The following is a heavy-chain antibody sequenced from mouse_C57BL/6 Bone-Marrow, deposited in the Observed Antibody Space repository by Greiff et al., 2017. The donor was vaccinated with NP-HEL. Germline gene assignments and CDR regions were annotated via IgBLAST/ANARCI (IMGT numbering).Heavy chain of an antibody. V-gene: IGHV5-2*01. Sequence: DVKLVESGGGLVQPGESLKLSCESNEYEFPSHDMSWVRKTPEKRLELVAAINSDGGSTYYPDTMERRFIISRDNTKKTLYRQMSSLRSEDTALYYCATPTGPYAMDYWGQGTSVTVSS. CDR3: ATPTGPYAMDY. CDR2: INSDGGST. D-gene: IGHD4-1*02. CDR1: EYEFPSHD. J-gene: IGHJ4*01.